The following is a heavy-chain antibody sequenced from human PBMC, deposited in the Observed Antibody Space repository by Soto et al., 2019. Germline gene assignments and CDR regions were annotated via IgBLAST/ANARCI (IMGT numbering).Heavy chain of an antibody. CDR3: ARVSSSIVVVPDYGMDV. Sequence: QVQLVPSGVEVKKPGASVKVSCKASGYTFISHGISWVRQAPGQGLEWMGWISGKNGNTNYAQKLQGRVTLTTDTSTRTAYMELRSLISDDTAVYYCARVSSSIVVVPDYGMDVWGQGTTVTVSS. V-gene: IGHV1-18*04. CDR2: ISGKNGNT. CDR1: GYTFISHG. D-gene: IGHD2-15*01. J-gene: IGHJ6*02.